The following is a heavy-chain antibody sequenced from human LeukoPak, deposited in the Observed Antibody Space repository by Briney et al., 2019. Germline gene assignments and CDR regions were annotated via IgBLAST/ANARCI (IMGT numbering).Heavy chain of an antibody. CDR1: GGTFSSYA. Sequence: SVKVSCKASGGTFSSYAISWVRQAPGQGLEWMGRIIPILGIANYAQKFQGRVTITADKSTSTAYMELSSLRSEDTAVYYCARDAAGGSGSYYGYWGQGTLVTVSS. CDR2: IIPILGIA. V-gene: IGHV1-69*04. J-gene: IGHJ4*02. D-gene: IGHD3-10*01. CDR3: ARDAAGGSGSYYGY.